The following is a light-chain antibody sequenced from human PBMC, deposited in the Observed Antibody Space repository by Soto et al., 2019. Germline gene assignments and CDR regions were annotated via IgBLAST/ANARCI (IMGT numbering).Light chain of an antibody. V-gene: IGKV1-27*01. Sequence: DIQMTQSPSSLSASVGDRVTIACRASQVINNYLAWYQQKPGKVPTLLIYGASTLQSGVPSRFSGSGSGTDFTLTIGSLQPEDVATYYCQNYNSAPYTFGQGTKLEIK. CDR1: QVINNY. CDR3: QNYNSAPYT. CDR2: GAS. J-gene: IGKJ2*01.